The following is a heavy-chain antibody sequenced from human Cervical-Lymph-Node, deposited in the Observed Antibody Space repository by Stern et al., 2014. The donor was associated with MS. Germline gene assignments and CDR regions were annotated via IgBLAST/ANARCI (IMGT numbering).Heavy chain of an antibody. CDR2: VNANGGSA. CDR1: GYTFIRHY. J-gene: IGHJ6*02. V-gene: IGHV1-46*01. Sequence: VPLVESGAQVKKPGASVKVSCKGSGYTFIRHYIQWVRQAPGQGLEWMGIVNANGGSARYAQKFQGRVTMASDTSTSTVSMELSSLRSEDTAVYYCAILYDSSGNYGMEVWGQGTTVIVSS. D-gene: IGHD5/OR15-5a*01. CDR3: AILYDSSGNYGMEV.